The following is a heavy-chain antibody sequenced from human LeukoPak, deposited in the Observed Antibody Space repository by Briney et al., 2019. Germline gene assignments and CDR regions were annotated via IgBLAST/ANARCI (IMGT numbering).Heavy chain of an antibody. V-gene: IGHV4-30-2*01. D-gene: IGHD3-16*02. CDR3: ARLSNMITFGGVIAHDAFDI. CDR2: IYHSGST. J-gene: IGHJ3*02. Sequence: PSETLSLTYTVSGGSISNGGYSWSWIRQPPGKGLEWTGYIYHSGSTYYNPSLKSRVTISVDRSKNQFSLKVTSVTAADTAVYYCARLSNMITFGGVIAHDAFDIWGQGTMVTVSS. CDR1: GGSISNGGYS.